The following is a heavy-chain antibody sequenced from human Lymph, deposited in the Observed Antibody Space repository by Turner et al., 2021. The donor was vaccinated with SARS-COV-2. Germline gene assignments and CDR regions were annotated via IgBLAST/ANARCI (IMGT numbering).Heavy chain of an antibody. J-gene: IGHJ4*02. CDR3: ARGSPQGWYVPVFDY. Sequence: QLQLLVLGPGQVDPSETPLLTCTVAGGPISSSFYFWGWIGQPPGKVLEWIGSSYYSGSTSYNPTLKSRSTISVNTSKDQFSQKLSSVTATDTAVFCCARGSPQGWYVPVFDYWGQGTLVTVSS. CDR2: SYYSGST. CDR1: GGPISSSFYF. V-gene: IGHV4-39*01. D-gene: IGHD6-19*01.